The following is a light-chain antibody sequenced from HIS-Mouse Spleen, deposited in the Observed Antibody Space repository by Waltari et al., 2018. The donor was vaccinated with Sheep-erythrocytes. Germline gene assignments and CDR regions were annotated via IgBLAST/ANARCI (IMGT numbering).Light chain of an antibody. CDR2: SNN. CDR3: AAWDDSLNGVV. J-gene: IGLJ2*01. V-gene: IGLV1-44*01. CDR1: ISHIGRTP. Sequence: QSVLPQPPSASGTPGQRVPISCSGRISHIGRTPVNWYQHLPGPAPKLPIYSNNQRPSGVPDRFSGSKSGTSASLAISGLQSEDEADYYCAAWDDSLNGVVFGGGTKLTVL.